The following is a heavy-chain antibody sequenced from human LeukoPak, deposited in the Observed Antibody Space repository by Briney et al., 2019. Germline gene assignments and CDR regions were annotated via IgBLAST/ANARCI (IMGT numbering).Heavy chain of an antibody. CDR3: ATGYCSSTSCAGYYYYMDV. CDR2: ISAYNGNT. V-gene: IGHV1-18*01. Sequence: ASVKVSCKASGYTFTSYGISWVRQAPGQGLEWMGWISAYNGNTNYAQKLQGRVTMTTDTSTSTAYMELRSLRSDDTAVYYCATGYCSSTSCAGYYYYMDVWGKGTTVTVSS. J-gene: IGHJ6*03. CDR1: GYTFTSYG. D-gene: IGHD2-2*01.